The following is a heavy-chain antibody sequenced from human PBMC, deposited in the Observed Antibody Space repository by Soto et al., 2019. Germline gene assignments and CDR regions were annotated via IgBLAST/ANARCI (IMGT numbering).Heavy chain of an antibody. D-gene: IGHD3-16*01. J-gene: IGHJ5*02. CDR1: GFTFSSYA. V-gene: IGHV3-23*01. CDR2: ISSSGGGT. CDR3: ARGSVWAWFDP. Sequence: EVQLLESGGGLVQPGGSLRLSCAASGFTFSSYAMSWVRQAPGKGLEWVSAISSSGGGTYYADSVQGRFTISRDNSKNTLYLQMNSLRAEDTAVYYCARGSVWAWFDPWGQGTLVTVSS.